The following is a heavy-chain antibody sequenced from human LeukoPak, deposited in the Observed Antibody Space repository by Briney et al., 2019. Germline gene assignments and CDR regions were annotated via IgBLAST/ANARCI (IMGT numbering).Heavy chain of an antibody. D-gene: IGHD5-12*01. CDR1: GFIFSNAW. CDR3: TTTYIVASTRKFGDY. J-gene: IGHJ4*02. CDR2: IKSKTEGGTT. Sequence: PGGSLRLSCAASGFIFSNAWMNWVRQAPGKGLEWVGRIKSKTEGGTTDYAAPVKGRFTISRDDSQNTVDLQISSLTAEDTAMYFCTTTYIVASTRKFGDYWGQGTLVVVSS. V-gene: IGHV3-15*01.